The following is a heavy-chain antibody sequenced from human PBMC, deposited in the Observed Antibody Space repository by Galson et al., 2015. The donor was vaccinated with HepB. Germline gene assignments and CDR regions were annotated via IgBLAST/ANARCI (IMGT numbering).Heavy chain of an antibody. V-gene: IGHV1-3*04. CDR1: GYTLTRYA. CDR2: INTASGRT. Sequence: SVKVSCKASGYTLTRYAIHWVRQAPRQRLEWMGWINTASGRTEYSQKFQGTVTITKDTSANTAYMEVSSLRSEDTAVYYCSRDSGRGFYGMDVWGQGTTVIVSS. D-gene: IGHD3-10*01. CDR3: SRDSGRGFYGMDV. J-gene: IGHJ6*02.